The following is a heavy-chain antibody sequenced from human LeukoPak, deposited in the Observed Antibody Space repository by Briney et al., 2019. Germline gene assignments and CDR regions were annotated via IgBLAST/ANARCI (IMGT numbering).Heavy chain of an antibody. Sequence: SVKVSCKASGGTFSSYAISWVRQAPGQGLEWMGGIIPIFGTANYAQKFQGRVTITADESTSTAYMELSSLRSEDTAAYYCARDGRLGELSLDYWGQGTLVTVSS. D-gene: IGHD3-16*02. J-gene: IGHJ4*02. CDR2: IIPIFGTA. V-gene: IGHV1-69*13. CDR3: ARDGRLGELSLDY. CDR1: GGTFSSYA.